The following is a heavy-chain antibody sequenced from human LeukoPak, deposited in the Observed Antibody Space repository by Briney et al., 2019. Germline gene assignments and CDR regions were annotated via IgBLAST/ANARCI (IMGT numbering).Heavy chain of an antibody. CDR2: ICYSGST. Sequence: PSETLSLTCTVSGGSISSSSYYWGWIRQPPGKGLEWIGSICYSGSTYYNPSLKSRVTISVDTSKNQFSLKLSSVTAADTAVYYCATQSRGDIVVVPAAPFRYWGQGTLVTVSS. CDR3: ATQSRGDIVVVPAAPFRY. J-gene: IGHJ4*02. CDR1: GGSISSSSYY. V-gene: IGHV4-39*01. D-gene: IGHD2-2*01.